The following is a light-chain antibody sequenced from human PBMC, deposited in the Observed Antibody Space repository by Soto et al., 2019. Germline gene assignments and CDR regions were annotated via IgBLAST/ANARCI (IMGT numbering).Light chain of an antibody. CDR1: NIGSKS. V-gene: IGLV3-21*01. CDR2: YDS. Sequence: SSELTQPPSVSVAPGKTARITCGGKNIGSKSVHWYQQKPGQAPVMVIYYDSDRPSGIPERFSGSNSGNTATLTISRVEAGDEADYYCQVWESSSDVVFGGGTKVTVL. J-gene: IGLJ2*01. CDR3: QVWESSSDVV.